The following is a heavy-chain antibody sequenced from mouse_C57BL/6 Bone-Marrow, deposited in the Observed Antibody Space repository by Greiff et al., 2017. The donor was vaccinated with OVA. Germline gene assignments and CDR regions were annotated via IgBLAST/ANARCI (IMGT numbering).Heavy chain of an antibody. Sequence: QVQLQQSGAELVRPGTSVKMSCKASGYTFTNYWIGWAKQRPGQGLEWIGDIYPGGGYTNYNEKFKGKATLTADKSSSTAYMQFSSLTSEDSAIYYCARNLYYGSSYYFDYWGQGTTLTVSS. V-gene: IGHV1-63*01. J-gene: IGHJ2*01. CDR3: ARNLYYGSSYYFDY. CDR2: IYPGGGYT. D-gene: IGHD1-1*01. CDR1: GYTFTNYW.